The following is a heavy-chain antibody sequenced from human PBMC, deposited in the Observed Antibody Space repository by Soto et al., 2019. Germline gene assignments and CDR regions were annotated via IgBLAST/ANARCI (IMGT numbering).Heavy chain of an antibody. CDR3: ARDKYYDIGWGRDYYYCMDV. V-gene: IGHV4-31*03. CDR1: GGSISSGGYY. D-gene: IGHD3-9*01. Sequence: SETLSLTCTVSGGSISSGGYYWSWIRQHPGKGLEWIGYIYYSGSTYYNPSLKSRVTISVDTSKNQFSLKLSSVTAADTAVYYSARDKYYDIGWGRDYYYCMDVWGQGTTVTVSS. CDR2: IYYSGST. J-gene: IGHJ6*02.